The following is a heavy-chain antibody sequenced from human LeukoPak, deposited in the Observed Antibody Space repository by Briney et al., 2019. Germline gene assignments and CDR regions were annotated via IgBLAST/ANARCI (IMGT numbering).Heavy chain of an antibody. Sequence: ASVKVSCKASGYTFTGYYMHWGRQAPGQGLEWMGWINPNSGGTNYAQKFQGRVTMTRDTSISTAYMELSRLRSDDTAVYYCARVRIAAAAFDPWGQGTLVTVSS. CDR1: GYTFTGYY. D-gene: IGHD6-13*01. J-gene: IGHJ5*02. CDR2: INPNSGGT. CDR3: ARVRIAAAAFDP. V-gene: IGHV1-2*02.